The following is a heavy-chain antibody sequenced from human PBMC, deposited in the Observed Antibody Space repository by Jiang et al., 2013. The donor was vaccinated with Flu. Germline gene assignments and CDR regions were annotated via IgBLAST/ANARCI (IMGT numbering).Heavy chain of an antibody. V-gene: IGHV3-30*01. D-gene: IGHD3-3*01. J-gene: IGHJ3*02. CDR3: ARDWSRAPYPIKPLNAFDI. Sequence: FTISRDNSKNTLYLQMNSLRAEDTAVYYCARDWSRAPYPIKPLNAFDIWGQGTMVTVSS.